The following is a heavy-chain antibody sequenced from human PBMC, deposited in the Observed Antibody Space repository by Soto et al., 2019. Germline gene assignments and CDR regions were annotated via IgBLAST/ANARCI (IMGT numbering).Heavy chain of an antibody. D-gene: IGHD2-15*01. CDR1: GGSISSGDYY. CDR2: IYYSGST. Sequence: PSETLSLTCTVSGGSISSGDYYWSWIRQPPGKGLEWIGYIYYSGSTYYNPSLKSRVTISVDTSKNQFSLKLSSVTAADTAVYYCAREQGVAATGAWFDPWGQGTLVTVSS. V-gene: IGHV4-30-4*01. CDR3: AREQGVAATGAWFDP. J-gene: IGHJ5*02.